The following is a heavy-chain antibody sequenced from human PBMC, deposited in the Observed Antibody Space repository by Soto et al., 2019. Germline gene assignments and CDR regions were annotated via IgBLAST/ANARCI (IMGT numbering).Heavy chain of an antibody. CDR2: IRSKTFGGTT. J-gene: IGHJ4*02. V-gene: IGHV3-49*04. CDR1: GFTFGDYA. D-gene: IGHD3-10*01. Sequence: GGSLRLSCTASGFTFGDYAMSWVRRAPGKGQEWVGFIRSKTFGGTTEYAASVKGRFTISRDDSKSIAYLQMNILKTEDTAIYYCTRDGDYYASGTYGYFHYWGQGTLVTVSS. CDR3: TRDGDYYASGTYGYFHY.